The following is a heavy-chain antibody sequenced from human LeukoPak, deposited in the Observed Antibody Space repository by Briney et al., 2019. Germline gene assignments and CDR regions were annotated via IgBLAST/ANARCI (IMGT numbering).Heavy chain of an antibody. D-gene: IGHD2-15*01. J-gene: IGHJ4*02. CDR1: GRSISSSSYC. V-gene: IGHV4-39*01. CDR2: VYFSGST. Sequence: SETLSLTCTVSGRSISSSSYCWGWIRQPPGKGLEWIGSVYFSGSTYYNPSLTTRVTISVDTSKTQFSLKLSSVTAADTALYYCARGRLGYGSGGSCYSGIDYWGQGTLVTVSS. CDR3: ARGRLGYGSGGSCYSGIDY.